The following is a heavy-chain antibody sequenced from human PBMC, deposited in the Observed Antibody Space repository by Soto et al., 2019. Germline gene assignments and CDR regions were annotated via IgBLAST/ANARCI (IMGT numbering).Heavy chain of an antibody. J-gene: IGHJ4*02. CDR2: ISYSGST. CDR3: ARYRTGGTGFDY. D-gene: IGHD1-1*01. CDR1: CGSVISGSYY. V-gene: IGHV4-61*01. Sequence: PSETLSLTCTFSCGSVISGSYYWSWIRQPPGKGLEWIGYISYSGSTNYNSSLKSRVTISKDTSENQFSLKLSSVTAADTAVYYCARYRTGGTGFDYWGQGTLVTVSS.